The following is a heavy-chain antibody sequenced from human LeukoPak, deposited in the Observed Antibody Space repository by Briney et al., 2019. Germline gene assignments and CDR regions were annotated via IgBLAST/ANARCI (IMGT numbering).Heavy chain of an antibody. CDR3: ARDWFDGSGWTLDY. V-gene: IGHV3-21*01. J-gene: IGHJ4*02. CDR2: ISSSSYI. D-gene: IGHD6-19*01. CDR1: GFTFSSYS. Sequence: PGGSLRLSCAASGFTFSSYSMNWVRQAPGKGLEWVSSISSSSYIYYADSVKGRFTISRDNAKNSLYLQMNSLRAEDTAVYYCARDWFDGSGWTLDYWGQGTLVTVSS.